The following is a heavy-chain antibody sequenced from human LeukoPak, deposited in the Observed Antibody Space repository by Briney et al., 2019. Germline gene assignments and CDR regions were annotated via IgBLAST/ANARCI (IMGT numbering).Heavy chain of an antibody. CDR1: GYTFTSYG. Sequence: AVTVSCKGSGYTFTSYGISWVRQAGGQGLEGMGWISAYNGNTNYAQKLQGRVTIHTDTSTSTAYIELRSMRSDDTAVYYCAVGRRSSWYGDYWGQGTLVTVSS. CDR2: ISAYNGNT. J-gene: IGHJ4*02. V-gene: IGHV1-18*01. CDR3: AVGRRSSWYGDY. D-gene: IGHD6-13*01.